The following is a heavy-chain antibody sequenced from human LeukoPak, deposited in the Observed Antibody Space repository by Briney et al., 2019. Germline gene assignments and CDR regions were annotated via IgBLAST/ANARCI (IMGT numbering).Heavy chain of an antibody. J-gene: IGHJ4*02. CDR2: IYSSGST. CDR3: ARGPYYSGSHSFDY. CDR1: GVSISTYY. Sequence: KTSETLSLTCSVSGVSISTYYWSWIRQPAGKGLEWIGRIYSSGSTNYNPSLKNRVTMSVDTSKNQFSLKLSSVTAADTAVYYCARGPYYSGSHSFDYWGQGTLVTVSS. V-gene: IGHV4-4*07. D-gene: IGHD1-26*01.